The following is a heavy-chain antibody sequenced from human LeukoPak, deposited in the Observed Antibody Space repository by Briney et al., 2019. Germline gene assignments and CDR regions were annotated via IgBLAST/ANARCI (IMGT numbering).Heavy chain of an antibody. CDR3: GRMGRERWLHAAAFDI. CDR2: IKQDGSEK. J-gene: IGHJ3*02. D-gene: IGHD5-24*01. V-gene: IGHV3-7*01. CDR1: GFTFSSYW. Sequence: GGSLRLSCAASGFTFSSYWMSWVRQAPGKGLEWVANIKQDGSEKYYVDSVKGRFTISRDNAKNSLYLQMNSLRSEDTAVYYCGRMGRERWLHAAAFDIWGQGTMVTVSS.